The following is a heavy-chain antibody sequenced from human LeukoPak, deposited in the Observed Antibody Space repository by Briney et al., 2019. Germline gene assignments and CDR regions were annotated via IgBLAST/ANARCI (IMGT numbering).Heavy chain of an antibody. D-gene: IGHD3-22*01. CDR3: AKGYDYESSGYPQPFDY. CDR1: GFTFGSYA. CDR2: ISDSGGSA. V-gene: IGHV3-23*01. J-gene: IGHJ4*02. Sequence: PGGSLRLSCAASGFTFGSYAMSWVRQAPGKGLEWVSAISDSGGSAYYTDSVKGRFTISRDNSRNTLYLQMNSLGAEDSALYFCAKGYDYESSGYPQPFDYWGQGTLVTVSS.